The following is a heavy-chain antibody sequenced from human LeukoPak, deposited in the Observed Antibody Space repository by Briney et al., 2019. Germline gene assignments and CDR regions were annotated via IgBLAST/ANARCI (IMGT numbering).Heavy chain of an antibody. CDR2: MYHSGST. D-gene: IGHD3-22*01. Sequence: PSETLSLTCTVSGYSISSGYYWGWIRQPPGKGLEWIASMYHSGSTYYNPSLRSRVTISVDTSKDQFSLKLSSVTAADTAVYYCARDQITMIVVAPEGGIDYWGQGTLVTVSS. V-gene: IGHV4-38-2*02. CDR1: GYSISSGYY. CDR3: ARDQITMIVVAPEGGIDY. J-gene: IGHJ4*02.